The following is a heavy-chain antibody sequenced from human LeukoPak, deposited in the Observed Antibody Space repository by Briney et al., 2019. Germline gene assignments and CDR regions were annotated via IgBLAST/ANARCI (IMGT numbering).Heavy chain of an antibody. V-gene: IGHV1-2*02. CDR3: ARSGGHSFGLMDS. CDR2: INPHSADT. J-gene: IGHJ5*01. CDR1: VYTFNDYY. D-gene: IGHD5-18*01. Sequence: ASVRVSRKASVYTFNDYYMHWVRRAPGQAFEWMGWINPHSADTKFAQKSHGRLTMPRATSITTAYMALNNLKSDHTATYYCARSGGHSFGLMDSWGQGTLVTVS.